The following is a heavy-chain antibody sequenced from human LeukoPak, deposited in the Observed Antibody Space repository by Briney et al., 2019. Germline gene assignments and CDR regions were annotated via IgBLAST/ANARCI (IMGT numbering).Heavy chain of an antibody. CDR1: GGSISSSNW. V-gene: IGHV4-4*02. J-gene: IGHJ4*02. Sequence: PSGTLSLTCAVSGGSISSSNWWSWVRQPPGRGLEWIGEIYHSGSTNYNPSLKSRVTISVDKSKNQFSLKLSSVTAADTAVYYCARQVYDFWSGYSGHDWGQGTLVTVSS. CDR3: ARQVYDFWSGYSGHD. D-gene: IGHD3-3*01. CDR2: IYHSGST.